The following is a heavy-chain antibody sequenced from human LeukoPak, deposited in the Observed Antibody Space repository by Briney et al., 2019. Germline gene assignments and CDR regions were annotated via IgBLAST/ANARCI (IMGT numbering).Heavy chain of an antibody. D-gene: IGHD3-22*01. CDR2: IYTSGST. CDR1: GGSISSGSYY. J-gene: IGHJ6*03. Sequence: SETLSLTCTVSGGSISSGSYYWSWIRQPAGKGLEWIGRIYTSGSTNYNPSLKSRVTISVDTSKNQFSLKLSSVTAADTAVYYCARDGYYDSSGPYHYYYMDVWGKGTTVTVSS. CDR3: ARDGYYDSSGPYHYYYMDV. V-gene: IGHV4-61*02.